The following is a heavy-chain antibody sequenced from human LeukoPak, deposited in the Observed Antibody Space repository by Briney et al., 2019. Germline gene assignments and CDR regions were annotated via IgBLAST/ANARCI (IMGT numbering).Heavy chain of an antibody. V-gene: IGHV4-38-2*02. J-gene: IGHJ6*03. CDR2: IYHSGST. Sequence: ASETLSLTCTVSGYSISSGYYWGWIRQPPGKGLEWIGSIYHSGSTYYNPSLKSRVTISVDTSKNQFSLKLSSVTAADTAVYYCARVQDSSSWSTLKRFYYYYYYMDVWGKGTTVTVSS. CDR3: ARVQDSSSWSTLKRFYYYYYYMDV. CDR1: GYSISSGYY. D-gene: IGHD6-13*01.